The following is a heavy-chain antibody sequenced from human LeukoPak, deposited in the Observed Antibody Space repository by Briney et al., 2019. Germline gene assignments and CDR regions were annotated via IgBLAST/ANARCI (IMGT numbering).Heavy chain of an antibody. CDR1: GFTFSNAW. D-gene: IGHD6-13*01. CDR2: IKSKTDGGTT. V-gene: IGHV3-15*01. CDR3: TTENRYSSSWKEPYFDY. J-gene: IGHJ4*02. Sequence: EGSLRLSCAASGFTFSNAWMSWVRQAPGKGLEWVGRIKSKTDGGTTDYAAPVKGRFTISRDDSKNTLYLQMNSLKTEDTAVYYCTTENRYSSSWKEPYFDYWAREPWSPSPQ.